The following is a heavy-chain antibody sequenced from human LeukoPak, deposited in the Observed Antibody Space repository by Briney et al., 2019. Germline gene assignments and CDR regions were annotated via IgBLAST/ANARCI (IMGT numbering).Heavy chain of an antibody. Sequence: ASVKVSCKTSGYTFTSHYVHWVRQAPGQGLEWMGIIHPSGGNSRNTQNFQGRVTMTRDTSTSTVYLELSSLRSEDTAVCYCARDCSSTTCQGPVLDFWGQGTLVTVSS. CDR2: IHPSGGNS. CDR3: ARDCSSTTCQGPVLDF. V-gene: IGHV1-46*01. J-gene: IGHJ4*02. D-gene: IGHD2/OR15-2a*01. CDR1: GYTFTSHY.